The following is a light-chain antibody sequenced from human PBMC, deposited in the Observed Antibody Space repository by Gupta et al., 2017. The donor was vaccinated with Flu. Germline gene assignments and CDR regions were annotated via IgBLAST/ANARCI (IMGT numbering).Light chain of an antibody. CDR1: SWPSTYA. V-gene: IGLV4-69*01. CDR3: QNWATGILV. CDR2: LNSDGSH. Sequence: QLVLTQSPSASASLGASVTLTCTLSSWPSTYAIAWHQQQPEKGPRYLLRLNSDGSHSRGDGVRVCVSGSGSAAALTITMANVEAEDEYYYYCQNWATGILVFGGGTKLTVL. J-gene: IGLJ3*02.